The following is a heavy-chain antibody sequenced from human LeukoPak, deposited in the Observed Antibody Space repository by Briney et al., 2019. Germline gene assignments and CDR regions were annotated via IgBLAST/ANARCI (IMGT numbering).Heavy chain of an antibody. V-gene: IGHV3-30*04. CDR1: GFTFSSYA. CDR2: ISYDGSNK. Sequence: GGSLRLSCAASGFTFSSYAMHWVRQAPGKGLEWVAVISYDGSNKYYADSVKGRFTISRDNSKNTLYLQMNSPRAEDTAVYYCARGTSMDVWGKGTTVTVSS. J-gene: IGHJ6*03. CDR3: ARGTSMDV.